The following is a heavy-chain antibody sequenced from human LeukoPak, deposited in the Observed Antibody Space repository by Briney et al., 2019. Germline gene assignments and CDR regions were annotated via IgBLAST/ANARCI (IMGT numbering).Heavy chain of an antibody. CDR2: ISGSSTI. CDR3: ARDRTQLDSSGYYSAFDI. D-gene: IGHD3-22*01. CDR1: GFTFSSYT. Sequence: GGSLRLSCAASGFTFSSYTMNWVRQAPGKGLEWVSYISGSSTIYYADSVRGRFTISRDNAKNSLYLQMNSLRAEDTAVYYCARDRTQLDSSGYYSAFDIWGQGTMVTVSS. V-gene: IGHV3-48*04. J-gene: IGHJ3*02.